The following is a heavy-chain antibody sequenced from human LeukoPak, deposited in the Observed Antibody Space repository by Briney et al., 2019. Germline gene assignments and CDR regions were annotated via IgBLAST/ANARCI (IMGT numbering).Heavy chain of an antibody. CDR1: GFTVSSNG. J-gene: IGHJ3*02. Sequence: PGGSLRLSCVASGFTVSSNGMQWVRQAPGKGLEWVAFIRYDGSDNKYADSVKGRFTISRDNSKNTLYLHMKSLTTEDTAVYYCAKNTRYNWNDDAFDIWGQGTVVTVSS. D-gene: IGHD1-1*01. V-gene: IGHV3-30*02. CDR2: IRYDGSDN. CDR3: AKNTRYNWNDDAFDI.